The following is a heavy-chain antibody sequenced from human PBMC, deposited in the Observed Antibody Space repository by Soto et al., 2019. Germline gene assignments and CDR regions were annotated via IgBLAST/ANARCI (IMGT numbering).Heavy chain of an antibody. CDR3: ARELWTLNGPQNFVDY. J-gene: IGHJ4*02. CDR1: GYTFTSYG. V-gene: IGHV1-18*01. D-gene: IGHD2-21*01. Sequence: QVPLVQSAGEVKQPGASVKVSCKASGYTFTSYGITWVRQAPGQGLEWMGWISPNSGDTRYAQNLQGRVTMTTDTYTSTAYMELRSLTSDDTTLYYCARELWTLNGPQNFVDYWGQGALVTVSS. CDR2: ISPNSGDT.